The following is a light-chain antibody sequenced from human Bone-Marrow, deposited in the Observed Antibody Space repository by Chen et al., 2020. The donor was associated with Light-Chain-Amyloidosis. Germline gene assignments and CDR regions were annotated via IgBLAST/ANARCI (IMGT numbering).Light chain of an antibody. CDR1: SSDVGGENH. J-gene: IGLJ1*01. CDR3: SSYTLTNTFV. Sequence: QSALPQPASVSGSPGPSITISCTGTSSDVGGENHISWYQQHPDKAHRIMIYEVTNLPSWVPLLCSRSTSDNTASLASSGLQTEDDAEYCCSSYTLTNTFVFGSRTRVS. CDR2: EVT. V-gene: IGLV2-14*01.